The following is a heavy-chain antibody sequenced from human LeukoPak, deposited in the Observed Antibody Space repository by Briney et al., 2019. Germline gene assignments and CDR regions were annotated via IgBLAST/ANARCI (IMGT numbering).Heavy chain of an antibody. CDR2: INPSGGST. V-gene: IGHV1-46*01. D-gene: IGHD5-24*01. CDR3: ARDGYNWRIDYNFDY. J-gene: IGHJ4*02. Sequence: GASVKVSCKASGYTFTNYNMHWVRQAPGQGLEWMGIINPSGGSTSYAQKFQGRVTMTRDMSTSTVYMELSSLRSEDTAVYYCARDGYNWRIDYNFDYWGQGTLVTVSS. CDR1: GYTFTNYN.